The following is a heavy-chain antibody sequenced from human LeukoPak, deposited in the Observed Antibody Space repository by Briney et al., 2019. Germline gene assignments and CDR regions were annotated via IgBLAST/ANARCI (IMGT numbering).Heavy chain of an antibody. CDR1: GYTFTSYD. D-gene: IGHD6-13*01. J-gene: IGHJ4*02. CDR3: ARDLSSIAAAGGGVNNDY. Sequence: ASVKVSCKASGYTFTSYDINWVRQATGQGLEWMGWMNPNSGNTGYAQKFQGRVTITRNTSISTAYMELSSLRSEDTAVYYCARDLSSIAAAGGGVNNDYWGQGTLVTVSS. CDR2: MNPNSGNT. V-gene: IGHV1-8*03.